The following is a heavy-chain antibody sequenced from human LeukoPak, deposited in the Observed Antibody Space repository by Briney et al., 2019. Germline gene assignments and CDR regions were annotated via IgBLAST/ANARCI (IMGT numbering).Heavy chain of an antibody. V-gene: IGHV4-34*01. CDR2: INHSGST. Sequence: PSETLSLTCTVSGGSISSYYWSWIRQPPGKGLEWIGEINHSGSTNYNPSLKSRVTISVDTSKNQFSLKLSSVTAADTAVYYCARLARDTAMDPTWVDYWGQGTLVTVSS. CDR1: GGSISSYY. J-gene: IGHJ4*02. CDR3: ARLARDTAMDPTWVDY. D-gene: IGHD5-18*01.